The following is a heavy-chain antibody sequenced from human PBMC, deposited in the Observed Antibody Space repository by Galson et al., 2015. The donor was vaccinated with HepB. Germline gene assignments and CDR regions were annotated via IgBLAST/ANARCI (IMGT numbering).Heavy chain of an antibody. Sequence: SVKVSCRASGYTFTSYYMHWVRQAPGQGLEWMGIINPSGGSTSYAQEFQGRVTMTRDTSTSTVYMELSSLRSEDTAVYYCARDRHNPISSSPTVGGMDVWGQGTTVTVSS. V-gene: IGHV1-46*01. CDR3: ARDRHNPISSSPTVGGMDV. D-gene: IGHD6-13*01. CDR2: INPSGGST. J-gene: IGHJ6*02. CDR1: GYTFTSYY.